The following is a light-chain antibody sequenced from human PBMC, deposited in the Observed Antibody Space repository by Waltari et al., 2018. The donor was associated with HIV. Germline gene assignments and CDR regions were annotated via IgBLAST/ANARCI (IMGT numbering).Light chain of an antibody. CDR1: QNIGNS. V-gene: IGKV1-5*03. Sequence: DIRMTQSPSTLSASIGDRVPIPFRASQNIGNSLAWYQQKPGKTPKLLISLASSLEGRLPTRFSGSGSGSEFTLYISGLQYEDFATYYCQQFETYYTFGQGTTLE. CDR3: QQFETYYT. CDR2: LAS. J-gene: IGKJ2*01.